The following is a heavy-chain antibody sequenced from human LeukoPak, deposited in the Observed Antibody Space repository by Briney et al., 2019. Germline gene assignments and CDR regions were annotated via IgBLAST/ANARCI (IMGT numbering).Heavy chain of an antibody. V-gene: IGHV3-23*01. CDR2: ISGSGGST. CDR3: ARPRAFWSGYCDY. CDR1: RFTFSTYA. J-gene: IGHJ4*02. D-gene: IGHD3-3*01. Sequence: GGSLRLSCAASRFTFSTYAMSWVRQAPGKGLEWVSAISGSGGSTYYADSVKGRFTISRDNSKNTLYLQMNSLRAEDTAVYYCARPRAFWSGYCDYWGQGTLVTVSS.